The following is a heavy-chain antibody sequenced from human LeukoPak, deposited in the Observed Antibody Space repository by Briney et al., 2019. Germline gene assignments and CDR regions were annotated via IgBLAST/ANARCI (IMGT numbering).Heavy chain of an antibody. V-gene: IGHV4-39*07. D-gene: IGHD5-12*01. CDR2: INHSGST. Sequence: SETLSLTCTVSGDSISSSSYYWSWIRQPPGKGLEWIGEINHSGSTNYNPSLKSRVTISVDTSKNQFSLKLSSVTAADTAVYYCARRYSGYDFSYWGQGTLVTVSS. CDR3: ARRYSGYDFSY. CDR1: GDSISSSSYY. J-gene: IGHJ4*02.